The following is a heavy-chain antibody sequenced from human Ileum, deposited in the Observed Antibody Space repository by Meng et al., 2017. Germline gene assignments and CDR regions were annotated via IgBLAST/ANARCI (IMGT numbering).Heavy chain of an antibody. CDR3: ARGGFDAYYIDF. J-gene: IGHJ4*02. V-gene: IGHV3-74*01. D-gene: IGHD2/OR15-2a*01. CDR1: GFTFSSYS. Sequence: SLKISCAASGFTFSSYSMHWVRHAPGKGLVWVSRMNRDGSRPNYADSVEGRFSIARDNAKNTLYLQMNSRRAEDTAVYYCARGGFDAYYIDFWGQGTLVTVSS. CDR2: MNRDGSRP.